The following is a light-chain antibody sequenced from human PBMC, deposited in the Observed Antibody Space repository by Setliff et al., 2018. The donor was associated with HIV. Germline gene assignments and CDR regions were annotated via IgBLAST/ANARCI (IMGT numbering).Light chain of an antibody. CDR1: SSDVGGYNY. J-gene: IGLJ1*01. CDR3: SSYTSSSSYV. V-gene: IGLV2-14*03. CDR2: DVS. Sequence: QSALTQPASVSGSPGQSITISCTGTSSDVGGYNYVSWYQQHPGKAPKLMIYDVSNRPSGVSNRFSDSKSGNTASLTISGLQAEDEADYYCSSYTSSSSYVFGTGTKV.